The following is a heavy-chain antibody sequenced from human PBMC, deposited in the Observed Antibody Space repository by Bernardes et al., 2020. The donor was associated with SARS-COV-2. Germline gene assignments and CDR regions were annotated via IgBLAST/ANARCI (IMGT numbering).Heavy chain of an antibody. J-gene: IGHJ5*02. V-gene: IGHV3-64*02. Sequence: GGSLRLSCAASGFTFSIYAMHWVRQAPGRGLEYVSGIDSNGDNTYYADSVKGRFTISRDNSDNTLYLQMGSLTSEDMAVYHCARDQRAALEHRDFWSSYDWFNPWGQGTPVIVSS. CDR1: GFTFSIYA. CDR3: ARDQRAALEHRDFWSSYDWFNP. D-gene: IGHD3-3*01. CDR2: IDSNGDNT.